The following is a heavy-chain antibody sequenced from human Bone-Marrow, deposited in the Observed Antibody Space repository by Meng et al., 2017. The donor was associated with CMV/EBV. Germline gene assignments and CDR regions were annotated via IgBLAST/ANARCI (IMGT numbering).Heavy chain of an antibody. CDR3: AKFRLDITIFGVVAAAGFDY. D-gene: IGHD3-3*01. CDR1: GFNFSSYA. Sequence: GGSLRLSCAASGFNFSSYAMSWVRQAPGQGLEWVSGISGSGDSTYYADSVKGRFTISRDNSKNTLYLQMSSLRAEDTAVYYCAKFRLDITIFGVVAAAGFDYWGQGPLVTVYS. J-gene: IGHJ4*02. V-gene: IGHV3-23*01. CDR2: ISGSGDST.